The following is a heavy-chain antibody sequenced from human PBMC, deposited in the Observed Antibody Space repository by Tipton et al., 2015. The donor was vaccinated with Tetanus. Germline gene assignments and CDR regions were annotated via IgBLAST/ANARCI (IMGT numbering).Heavy chain of an antibody. CDR2: MFYDGSNK. Sequence: SLRLSCEASGFTFSSNGMHWVRQAPGKGLEWVGIMFYDGSNKYYADSVKGRFTISRDNSKNTLYLQMNSLRAEDTAVYYCAKDTGVTPHYGMDVWGQGTTVTVSS. V-gene: IGHV3-30*18. D-gene: IGHD2-21*02. CDR1: GFTFSSNG. J-gene: IGHJ6*02. CDR3: AKDTGVTPHYGMDV.